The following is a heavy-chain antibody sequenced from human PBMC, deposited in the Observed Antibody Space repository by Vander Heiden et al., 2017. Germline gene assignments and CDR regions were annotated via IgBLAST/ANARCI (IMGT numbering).Heavy chain of an antibody. Sequence: EVQLVESGGGLVQPGGSRRLSCAASGFTFSHYFRHWVRQAPGKGLVWVSNINGDGSTTNYADSVKDRFTISRDNAKNTLYLQMNNLRAEDTAVYYCARGNYGMDVWGQGTTVTVS. V-gene: IGHV3-74*01. CDR2: INGDGSTT. CDR3: ARGNYGMDV. J-gene: IGHJ6*02. CDR1: GFTFSHYF.